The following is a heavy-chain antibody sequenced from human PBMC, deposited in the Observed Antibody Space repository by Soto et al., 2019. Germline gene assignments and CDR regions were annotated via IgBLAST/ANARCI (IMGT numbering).Heavy chain of an antibody. CDR1: GFTFSSYW. V-gene: IGHV3-7*01. CDR3: ARTTFIAAAGVYGMDV. J-gene: IGHJ6*02. D-gene: IGHD6-13*01. Sequence: GGSLRLSCAASGFTFSSYWMSWVRQAPGKGLEWVANIKQDGSEKYYVDSVKGRFAISRDNAKNSLYLQMNSLRAEDTAVYYRARTTFIAAAGVYGMDVWGQGTTVTVSS. CDR2: IKQDGSEK.